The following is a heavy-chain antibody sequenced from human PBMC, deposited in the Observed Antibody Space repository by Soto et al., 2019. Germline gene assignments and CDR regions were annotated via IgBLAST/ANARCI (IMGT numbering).Heavy chain of an antibody. CDR1: GFTFSSYA. V-gene: IGHV3-23*01. J-gene: IGHJ5*02. CDR3: AKGGGVLFTFFGLVIPKSRFAP. Sequence: GGSLRLSCAASGFTFSSYAMSWVRQAPGKGLEWVSAISGSGGSTYYADSVKGRFTISRDNSKNTLYLQMNSLRAEDTAVYYSAKGGGVLFTFFGLVIPKSRFAPWGQGPLVTVPS. D-gene: IGHD3-3*01. CDR2: ISGSGGST.